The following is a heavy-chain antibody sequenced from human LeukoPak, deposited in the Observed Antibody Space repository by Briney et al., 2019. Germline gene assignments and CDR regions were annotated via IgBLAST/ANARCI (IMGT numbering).Heavy chain of an antibody. V-gene: IGHV1-18*01. CDR2: ISAYNGNT. CDR3: ARDSMVRGVIGY. J-gene: IGHJ4*02. CDR1: GYTFTSYG. D-gene: IGHD3-10*01. Sequence: ASVKLSFKASGYTFTSYGISWVRQAPGQGLEWMGWISAYNGNTNYAQKLQSRVTMTTDTSTSTAYMELRSLRSDDTAVYYCARDSMVRGVIGYWGQGTLVTVSS.